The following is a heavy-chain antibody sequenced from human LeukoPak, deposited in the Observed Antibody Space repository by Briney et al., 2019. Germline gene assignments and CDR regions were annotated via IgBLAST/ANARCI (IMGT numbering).Heavy chain of an antibody. CDR2: ISGSGGST. V-gene: IGHV3-23*01. Sequence: PGGSLRLFCAASGFTFSSYAMSWVRQAPGKGLEWVSAISGSGGSTYYADSVKGRFTISRDNSKNTLYLQMNSLRAEDTAVYYCAKNYGSGSYQEFDPWGQGTLVTVSS. D-gene: IGHD3-10*01. CDR3: AKNYGSGSYQEFDP. CDR1: GFTFSSYA. J-gene: IGHJ5*02.